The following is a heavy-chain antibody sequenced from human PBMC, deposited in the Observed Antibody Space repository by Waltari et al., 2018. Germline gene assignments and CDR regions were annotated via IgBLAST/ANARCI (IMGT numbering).Heavy chain of an antibody. CDR1: GGTFSSYA. D-gene: IGHD3-16*01. V-gene: IGHV1-69*04. J-gene: IGHJ4*02. CDR2: ISPSVGKP. Sequence: QVQLVQSGAEVKKPGSSVKVSCKASGGTFSSYAISWVRQAPGQGLEWMGRISPSVGKPNYAQKFQGRVTITANKPTGTAYMELSSLGAEDTAVYDCAREQGPGGGTNFDYWGQGTLVTVSS. CDR3: AREQGPGGGTNFDY.